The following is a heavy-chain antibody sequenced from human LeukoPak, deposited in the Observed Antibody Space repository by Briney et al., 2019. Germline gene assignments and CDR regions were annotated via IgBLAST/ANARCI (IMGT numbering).Heavy chain of an antibody. J-gene: IGHJ3*02. CDR2: INPNSGGT. Sequence: GASVKVSCKASGYTFTGYYMHWVRQAPGQGLEWMGWINPNSGGTNYAQKFQGRVTMTRNTSISTAYMELSSLRSEDTAVYYCAREGVVATRWRDDAFDIWGQGTMVTVSS. CDR1: GYTFTGYY. D-gene: IGHD5-12*01. V-gene: IGHV1-2*02. CDR3: AREGVVATRWRDDAFDI.